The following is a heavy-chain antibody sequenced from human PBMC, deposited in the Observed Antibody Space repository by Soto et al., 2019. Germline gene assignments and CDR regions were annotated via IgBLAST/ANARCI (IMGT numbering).Heavy chain of an antibody. CDR3: AREGLGHSFAY. CDR2: ISADNGNT. J-gene: IGHJ4*02. CDR1: GYTFTSYG. Sequence: QVQLVQSGAEVKKPGASVKVSCKASGYTFTSYGITWVRQAPGQGLEWMGWISADNGNTNYAQKRQGRVTMTTDTSTSTADRELRSLRSDDTAVYYCAREGLGHSFAYWGQGTLVTVSS. V-gene: IGHV1-18*01. D-gene: IGHD6-19*01.